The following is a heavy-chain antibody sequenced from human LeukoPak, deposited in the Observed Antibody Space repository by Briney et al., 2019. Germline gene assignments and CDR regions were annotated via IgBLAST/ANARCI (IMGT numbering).Heavy chain of an antibody. D-gene: IGHD3-22*01. Sequence: PSETLSLTCTVSGGSISSYYWSWIRQPPGKGLEWIGYIYYSGSTNYNPSLKSRVTISVDTSKNQFPLKLSSVTAADTAVYYCARHLYYYDSSGHRAGRVVYWGQGTLVTVSS. CDR1: GGSISSYY. CDR3: ARHLYYYDSSGHRAGRVVY. V-gene: IGHV4-59*08. CDR2: IYYSGST. J-gene: IGHJ4*02.